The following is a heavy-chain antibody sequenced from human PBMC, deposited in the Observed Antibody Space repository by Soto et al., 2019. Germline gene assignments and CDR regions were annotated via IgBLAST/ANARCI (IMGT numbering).Heavy chain of an antibody. CDR2: ISGSGADT. CDR3: AKDTGRGGGSVFDY. J-gene: IGHJ4*02. V-gene: IGHV3-23*01. CDR1: GFIFSNSA. Sequence: GGSLRLSCAPSGFIFSNSAMSWVRQARGKGLEWVSAISGSGADTYYTESVKGRFTISRDNFKNTLYLQMNSLRAEDTAVYYCAKDTGRGGGSVFDYWGQGTLVTVS. D-gene: IGHD2-15*01.